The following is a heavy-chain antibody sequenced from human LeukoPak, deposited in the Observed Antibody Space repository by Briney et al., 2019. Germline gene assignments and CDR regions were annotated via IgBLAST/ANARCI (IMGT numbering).Heavy chain of an antibody. D-gene: IGHD6-19*01. J-gene: IGHJ4*02. V-gene: IGHV3-7*01. Sequence: PGGSLRLSCAASGFTFSSYWMSWVRQAPGEGLGWVANIKQDGSEKYYVDSVKGRFTISRDNAKNSLYLQMNSLRAEDTAVYYCARDLYSSGWYYFDYWGQGTLVTVSS. CDR1: GFTFSSYW. CDR2: IKQDGSEK. CDR3: ARDLYSSGWYYFDY.